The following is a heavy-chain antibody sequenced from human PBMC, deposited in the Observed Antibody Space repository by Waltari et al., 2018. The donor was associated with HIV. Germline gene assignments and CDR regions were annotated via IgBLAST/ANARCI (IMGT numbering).Heavy chain of an antibody. J-gene: IGHJ4*02. CDR2: IRSKAYGGTT. CDR3: TRERYYYDSSGYVDY. Sequence: EVQLVESGGGLVQPGRSLRLSFGDYAMSWFRQAPGKGLEWVGFIRSKAYGGTTEYASSVKGRFTISRDDSKSIAYLQMNSLKTEDTAVYYCTRERYYYDSSGYVDYWGQGTLVTVSS. V-gene: IGHV3-49*03. CDR1: GDYA. D-gene: IGHD3-22*01.